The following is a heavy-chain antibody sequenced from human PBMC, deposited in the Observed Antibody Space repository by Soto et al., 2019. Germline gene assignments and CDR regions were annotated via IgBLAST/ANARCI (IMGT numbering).Heavy chain of an antibody. CDR1: GYTFTSYG. V-gene: IGHV1-18*01. D-gene: IGHD6-13*01. Sequence: QVQLVQSGAEVKKPGASVKVSCKASGYTFTSYGISWVRQAPGQGLEWMGWISAYNGNTNYAQKLQGRVTMTTDTATSTAYMELRSLRSHDTAVYDCAMVIAAAVDFDSWGQGTLVTVSS. J-gene: IGHJ4*02. CDR2: ISAYNGNT. CDR3: AMVIAAAVDFDS.